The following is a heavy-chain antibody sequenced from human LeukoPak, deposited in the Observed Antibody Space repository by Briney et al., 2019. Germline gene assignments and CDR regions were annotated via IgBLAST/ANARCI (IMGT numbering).Heavy chain of an antibody. Sequence: ASVKVSCKVSGYTLTELSMHWVRQAPGKGLEWMGGFDPEDGETIYAQKFQGRVTMTEDTSTDTAYMELSSLRSEDTAVYYCAKGGTFGYSTSRLNVGGKGPRVTFS. CDR1: GYTLTELS. CDR3: AKGGTFGYSTSRLNV. D-gene: IGHD6-13*01. J-gene: IGHJ6*03. CDR2: FDPEDGET. V-gene: IGHV1-24*01.